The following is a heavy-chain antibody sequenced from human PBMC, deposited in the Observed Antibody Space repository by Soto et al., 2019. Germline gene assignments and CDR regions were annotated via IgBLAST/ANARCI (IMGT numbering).Heavy chain of an antibody. V-gene: IGHV3-23*04. CDR1: GITISNYP. J-gene: IGHJ1*01. CDR3: VKDDGGYPSTAQH. Sequence: DVQLVESGGGLVQPGGSLRLSCAASGITISNYPMSWVRQAPGKGLDWVSGISGSGDRTYYADSAKGRFTISKDISKNSLALQLDSLRVEDTAVYFCVKDDGGYPSTAQHWGQANLVTVSS. CDR2: ISGSGDRT. D-gene: IGHD3-22*01.